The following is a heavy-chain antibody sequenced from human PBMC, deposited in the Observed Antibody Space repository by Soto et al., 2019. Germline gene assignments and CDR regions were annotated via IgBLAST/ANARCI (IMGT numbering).Heavy chain of an antibody. Sequence: SETLSLTCSVSGADINTYSWTWIRQPAGKGLEWIGRIYTSASINYNPSLKGRVTLSVDTSTNQVSLRLASVTAADTAIYYCARDREAGYNFYYGMDVWGQGTTVTV. J-gene: IGHJ6*02. CDR3: ARDREAGYNFYYGMDV. CDR1: GADINTYS. V-gene: IGHV4-4*07. CDR2: IYTSASI. D-gene: IGHD6-19*01.